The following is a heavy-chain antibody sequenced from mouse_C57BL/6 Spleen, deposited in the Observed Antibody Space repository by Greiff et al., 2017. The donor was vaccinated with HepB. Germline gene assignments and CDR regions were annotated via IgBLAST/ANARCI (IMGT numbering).Heavy chain of an antibody. Sequence: VQLQQSGAELAKPGASVKLSCKASGYTFTSYWMHWVKQRPGQGLEWIGYINPSSGYTKYNQKFKDKAKLTADKSSSTAYMQLSSLTYEDSAVYYCARDYGSSWFAYWGQGTLVTVSA. V-gene: IGHV1-7*01. D-gene: IGHD1-1*01. CDR1: GYTFTSYW. CDR2: INPSSGYT. J-gene: IGHJ3*01. CDR3: ARDYGSSWFAY.